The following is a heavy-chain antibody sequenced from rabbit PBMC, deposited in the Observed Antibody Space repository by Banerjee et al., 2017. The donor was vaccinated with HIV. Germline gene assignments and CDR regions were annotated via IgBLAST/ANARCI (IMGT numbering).Heavy chain of an antibody. CDR1: GFSFSSGYW. D-gene: IGHD6-1*01. CDR3: ARNSDTYAIGDL. V-gene: IGHV1S40*01. J-gene: IGHJ4*01. Sequence: QSLEESGGDLVKPGASLTLTCTASGFSFSSGYWIYWVRQAPGKGPEWIACIYDGDGSTYYASWAKGRFTISKTSSTTVTLQMTSLTDADTATYFCARNSDTYAIGDLWGPGTLVTVS. CDR2: IYDGDGST.